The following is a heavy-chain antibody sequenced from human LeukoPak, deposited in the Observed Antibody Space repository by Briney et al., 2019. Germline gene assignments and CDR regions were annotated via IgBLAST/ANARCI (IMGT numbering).Heavy chain of an antibody. Sequence: PSETLSLTCTVSGGSINSISYYWGWLRQPPGKGLEWVGSIYYSGSTYYNPSLKSRVTISVDTSKNKFSLKLTSVTAADPAVYYCARHPLVVVPAAKLGFYMDVWGKGTTVTVSS. CDR3: ARHPLVVVPAAKLGFYMDV. V-gene: IGHV4-39*01. CDR2: IYYSGST. CDR1: GGSINSISYY. J-gene: IGHJ6*03. D-gene: IGHD2-2*01.